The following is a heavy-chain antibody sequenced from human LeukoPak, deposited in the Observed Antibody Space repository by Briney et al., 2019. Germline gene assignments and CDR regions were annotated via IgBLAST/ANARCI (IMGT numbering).Heavy chain of an antibody. Sequence: PGGSLRLSCAASGFTFSSYTMNWVRQAPGKGLEWVSSISRSSSYIYYADSMKGRFTISRDNANNSLFLQMNSLRAEDTAVYYCAKDGQSPLEYYYMDVWGKGTTVTVSS. J-gene: IGHJ6*03. CDR2: ISRSSSYI. CDR3: AKDGQSPLEYYYMDV. V-gene: IGHV3-21*01. D-gene: IGHD3-3*01. CDR1: GFTFSSYT.